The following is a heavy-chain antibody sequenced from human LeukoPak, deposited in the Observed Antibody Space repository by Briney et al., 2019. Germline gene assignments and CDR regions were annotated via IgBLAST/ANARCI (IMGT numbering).Heavy chain of an antibody. CDR3: AKDRATVVTPHY. CDR1: GFTFSGYG. CDR2: ISYDGKNK. Sequence: GGSLRLSCAGSGFTFSGYGVHWVRQAPGKGLEWVAVISYDGKNKYYADSEKGRFTISRDNSKNTVSLQINSLRPEDAAVYYCAKDRATVVTPHYWGQGTLVTVSS. J-gene: IGHJ4*02. V-gene: IGHV3-30*18. D-gene: IGHD4-23*01.